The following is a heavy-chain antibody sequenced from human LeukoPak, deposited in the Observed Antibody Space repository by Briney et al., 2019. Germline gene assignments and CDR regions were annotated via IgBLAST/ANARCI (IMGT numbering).Heavy chain of an antibody. J-gene: IGHJ4*02. CDR1: SGSIFSSNW. Sequence: SETLSLTCTVSSGSIFSSNWWSWVRQPPGKGLEWIGQIFHSGSTSYSPSLKSRVTISVDKSKNQFSLKLTSVTAADTAVYYCARHRGYDYVWGSYRYDLDYWGQGTLVTVSS. CDR2: IFHSGST. V-gene: IGHV4-4*02. D-gene: IGHD3-16*02. CDR3: ARHRGYDYVWGSYRYDLDY.